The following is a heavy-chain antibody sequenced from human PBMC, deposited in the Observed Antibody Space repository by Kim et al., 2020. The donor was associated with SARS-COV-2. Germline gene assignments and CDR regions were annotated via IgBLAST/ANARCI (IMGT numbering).Heavy chain of an antibody. D-gene: IGHD3-10*01. CDR1: GGSISSSSYY. Sequence: SETLSLTCTVSGGSISSSSYYWGWIRQPPGKGLEWIGSIYYSGSTYYNPSLKSRVTISVDTSKNQFSLKLSSVTAADTAVYYCARWSHYGSGGFDYWGQG. V-gene: IGHV4-39*07. J-gene: IGHJ4*02. CDR3: ARWSHYGSGGFDY. CDR2: IYYSGST.